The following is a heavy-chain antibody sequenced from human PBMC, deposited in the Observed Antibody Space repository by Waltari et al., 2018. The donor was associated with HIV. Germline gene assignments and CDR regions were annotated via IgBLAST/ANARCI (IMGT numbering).Heavy chain of an antibody. Sequence: QLQLQQSGPGLVKPSETISLTCTVSGGSVINSDYYWDFIRQSPGKGLEWIGNIYYTGTTSYHPSLKSRVTMSADVSRNQFSLRLNSVTAADTAIYYCARRPRMAAFYLYYGMDVWGQGTTVTVSS. J-gene: IGHJ6*02. CDR2: IYYTGTT. CDR3: ARRPRMAAFYLYYGMDV. D-gene: IGHD2-8*01. CDR1: GGSVINSDYY. V-gene: IGHV4-39*01.